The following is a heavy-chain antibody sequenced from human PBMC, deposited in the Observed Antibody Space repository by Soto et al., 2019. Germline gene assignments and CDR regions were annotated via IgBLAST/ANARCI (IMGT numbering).Heavy chain of an antibody. Sequence: QVQLVQSGAEVKKPGASVKVSCKASGYTFTSYDINWVRQATGQGLEWMGWVNPNSGNSGYAQKFQGRVTMTKVTYTGTAYMELSSLRSEDTAVYYCSRATSDTALDNYYYYGMEVWGQGTTVTVSS. J-gene: IGHJ6*02. CDR1: GYTFTSYD. V-gene: IGHV1-8*01. D-gene: IGHD5-18*01. CDR3: SRATSDTALDNYYYYGMEV. CDR2: VNPNSGNS.